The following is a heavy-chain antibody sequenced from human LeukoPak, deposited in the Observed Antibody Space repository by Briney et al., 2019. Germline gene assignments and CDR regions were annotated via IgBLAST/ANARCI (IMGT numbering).Heavy chain of an antibody. D-gene: IGHD3-3*01. CDR1: GYTFTSYG. J-gene: IGHJ3*02. V-gene: IGHV1-69*06. CDR2: IIPIFGTA. Sequence: SLKVSSKASGYTFTSYGISCVRQAPGHGLEWMGGIIPIFGTANYAQKFQGRVTITADKSTSTAYMELSSLRSEDTAVYYCATGSKDAVLRAFDIWGQGTMDSVSS. CDR3: ATGSKDAVLRAFDI.